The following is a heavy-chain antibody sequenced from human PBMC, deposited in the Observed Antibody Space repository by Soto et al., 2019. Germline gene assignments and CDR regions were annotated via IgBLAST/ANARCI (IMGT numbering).Heavy chain of an antibody. CDR1: GGSISSGGYS. CDR3: ARDSLTGNWFDP. CDR2: IYHSGGT. Sequence: QLQLQESGSGLVKPSQTLSLTCAVSGGSISSGGYSWNWIRQPPGKGLEWIGYIYHSGGTLYNPSPKSRVTISVDRSKNHFSLTLTSVTAADTAIYYCARDSLTGNWFDPWGQGTLVTVSS. J-gene: IGHJ5*02. D-gene: IGHD2-8*02. V-gene: IGHV4-30-2*01.